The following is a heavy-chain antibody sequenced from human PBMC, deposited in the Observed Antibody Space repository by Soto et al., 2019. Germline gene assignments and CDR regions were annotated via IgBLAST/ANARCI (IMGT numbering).Heavy chain of an antibody. J-gene: IGHJ1*01. V-gene: IGHV1-18*01. CDR1: GGTFSSYA. CDR2: IITNNGTA. D-gene: IGHD6-13*01. Sequence: ASVKVSCKASGGTFSSYAISWVRQAPGQGLEWMGWIITNNGTAKYAQKLQGRVTITTDTSTSTAYMELRSLRSDDTAVYFCARGGSSWSAEYYQHWGQGTLVTVSS. CDR3: ARGGSSWSAEYYQH.